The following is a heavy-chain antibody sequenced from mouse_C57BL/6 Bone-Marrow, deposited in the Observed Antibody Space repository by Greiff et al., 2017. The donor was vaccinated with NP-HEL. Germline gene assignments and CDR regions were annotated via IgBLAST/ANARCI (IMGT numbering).Heavy chain of an antibody. J-gene: IGHJ3*01. Sequence: QVQLQQSGAELAKPGASVKLSCKASGYTFTSYWMHWVKQRPGQGLEWIGYINPSSGYTKYNQKFKDKATLTADKSSSTAYMQLSSLTYEDSAVYYCARERKSTTVVAPEFAYWGQGTLVTVSA. CDR1: GYTFTSYW. CDR2: INPSSGYT. CDR3: ARERKSTTVVAPEFAY. D-gene: IGHD1-1*01. V-gene: IGHV1-7*01.